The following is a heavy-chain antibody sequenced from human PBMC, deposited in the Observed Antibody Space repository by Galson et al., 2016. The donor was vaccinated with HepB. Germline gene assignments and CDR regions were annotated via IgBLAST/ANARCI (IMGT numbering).Heavy chain of an antibody. D-gene: IGHD6-19*01. CDR3: AKGLKAPGYYYYIDV. CDR1: GFIFSGYG. V-gene: IGHV3-33*06. Sequence: SLRLSCAASGFIFSGYGMHWVRQAPGKGLEWVAVIRFDGNNKYYADSVKGRFTISRDNSKNTLYLQMNSLRTEDTAVYYCAKGLKAPGYYYYIDVWGKGNTVTVSS. J-gene: IGHJ6*03. CDR2: IRFDGNNK.